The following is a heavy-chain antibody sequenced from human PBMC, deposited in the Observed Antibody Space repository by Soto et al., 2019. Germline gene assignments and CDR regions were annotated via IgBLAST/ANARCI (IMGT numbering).Heavy chain of an antibody. CDR3: GRDLTSNANCIDP. V-gene: IGHV4-30-4*01. CDR2: IYYTGKT. Sequence: ALSVTCSVSGDYIHIGGYYWTWIRQRPGKGLEWMGYIYYTGKTYYNPSLESRLTMSVDRSKNQFSLRLTSVTAADTAVYFCGRDLTSNANCIDPWGPGTLVTVS. J-gene: IGHJ5*02. CDR1: GDYIHIGGYY. D-gene: IGHD2-2*01.